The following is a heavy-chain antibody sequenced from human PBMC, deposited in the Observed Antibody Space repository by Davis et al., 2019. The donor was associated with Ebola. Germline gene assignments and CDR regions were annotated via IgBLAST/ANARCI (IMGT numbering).Heavy chain of an antibody. J-gene: IGHJ6*04. CDR3: ARDPVTYYYDSSGYYGYYYGMDV. CDR1: GFTFSSYS. D-gene: IGHD3-22*01. Sequence: PGGSLRLSCAASGFTFSSYSMNWVRQAPGKGLEWVSSISSSSSTIYYADSVKGRFTISRDNAKNSLYLQMNSLRDEDTAVYYCARDPVTYYYDSSGYYGYYYGMDVWGKGTTVTVSS. CDR2: ISSSSSTI. V-gene: IGHV3-48*02.